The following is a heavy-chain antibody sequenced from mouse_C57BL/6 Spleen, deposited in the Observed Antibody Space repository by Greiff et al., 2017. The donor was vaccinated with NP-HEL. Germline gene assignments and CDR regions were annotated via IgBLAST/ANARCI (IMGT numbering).Heavy chain of an antibody. CDR3: ATGKRGNYFDY. CDR2: INPNNGGT. CDR1: GYTFTDYN. V-gene: IGHV1-22*01. Sequence: VQLKESGPELVKPGASVKMSCKASGYTFTDYNMHWVKQSHGKSLEWIGYINPNNGGTSYNQKFKGKATLTVNKSSSTAYMELRSLTSEDSAVYYCATGKRGNYFDYWGQGTTLTVSS. D-gene: IGHD4-1*01. J-gene: IGHJ2*01.